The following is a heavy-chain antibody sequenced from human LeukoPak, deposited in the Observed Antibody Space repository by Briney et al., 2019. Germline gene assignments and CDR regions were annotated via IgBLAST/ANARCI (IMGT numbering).Heavy chain of an antibody. J-gene: IGHJ4*02. CDR2: IKPDGSEK. D-gene: IGHD2-8*01. CDR1: EFTFSGYW. CDR3: ARLMYYHHFDY. V-gene: IGHV3-7*01. Sequence: PGGSLRLSCAASEFTFSGYWMTWVRQAPGKGLEWVATIKPDGSEKYYVDSVKGRFTISRDNAKNSLYLQMNRLRAEDTALYYCARLMYYHHFDYWGQGTLVTVSS.